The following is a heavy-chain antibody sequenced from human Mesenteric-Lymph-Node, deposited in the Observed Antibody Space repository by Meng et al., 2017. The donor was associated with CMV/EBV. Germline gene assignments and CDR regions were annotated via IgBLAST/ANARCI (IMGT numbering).Heavy chain of an antibody. CDR1: GFTVSSNY. V-gene: IGHV3-66*01. Sequence: GESLKISCAASGFTVSSNYMSWVRQAPGKGLEWVSVIYSGGSTYYADSVKGRFTVSRDNAQNSLSLQMDSLRAEDTAVYYCARVIPPNYYYCYIMDVWGQGTTVTVSS. CDR2: IYSGGST. CDR3: ARVIPPNYYYCYIMDV. J-gene: IGHJ6*02. D-gene: IGHD2-21*01.